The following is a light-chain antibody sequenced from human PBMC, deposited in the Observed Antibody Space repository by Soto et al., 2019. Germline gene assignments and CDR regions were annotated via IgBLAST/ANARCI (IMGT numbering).Light chain of an antibody. CDR3: SSYTSSSTLLV. V-gene: IGLV2-14*01. Sequence: QSALTQPASVSGSPGQSITISCTGTSSDVGGYNYVSWYQQHPGKAPKLMIYDVSNRPSGVSNRFSGSKSGTTASLTISGLQAEDEADYYCSSYTSSSTLLVFGTGTKLTVL. J-gene: IGLJ1*01. CDR2: DVS. CDR1: SSDVGGYNY.